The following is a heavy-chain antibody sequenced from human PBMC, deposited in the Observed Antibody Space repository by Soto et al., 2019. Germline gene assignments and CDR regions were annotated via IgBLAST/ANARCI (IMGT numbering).Heavy chain of an antibody. V-gene: IGHV4-31*03. Sequence: LSLTCTVSGGSISSGGYYWSWIRQHPGKGLEWIGYIYYSGSTYYNPSLKSRVTISVDTSKNQFSLKLSSVTAADTAVYYCGRVAMGVNNWFDHWGQGTLVTVSS. D-gene: IGHD2-8*01. CDR1: GGSISSGGYY. J-gene: IGHJ5*02. CDR2: IYYSGST. CDR3: GRVAMGVNNWFDH.